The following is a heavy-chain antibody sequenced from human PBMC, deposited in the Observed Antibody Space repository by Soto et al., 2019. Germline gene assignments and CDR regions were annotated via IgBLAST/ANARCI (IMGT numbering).Heavy chain of an antibody. CDR2: IWYDGSNK. Sequence: VQLVASGGGVVQPGRSLRLSCAASGFTFSSYGMHWVRQAPGKGLEWVAVIWYDGSNKYYADSVKGRFTISRDNSKNTLYLQMNSLRAEDTAVYYCARDTAIFGVVSTPVFWGQGTLVTVSS. CDR1: GFTFSSYG. D-gene: IGHD3-3*01. J-gene: IGHJ4*02. V-gene: IGHV3-33*01. CDR3: ARDTAIFGVVSTPVF.